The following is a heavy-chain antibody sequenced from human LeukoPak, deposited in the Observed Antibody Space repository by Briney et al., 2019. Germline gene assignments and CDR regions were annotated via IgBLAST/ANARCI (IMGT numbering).Heavy chain of an antibody. CDR2: IYYSGTT. J-gene: IGHJ4*02. D-gene: IGHD2-15*01. CDR3: ATIRNTWVVVDAGFLGFDY. Sequence: SETLSLTCSVSGGSISTNSYYWAWIRQSPGQGLEWIATIYYSGTTYYNPSLKSRLTISIDMSKNQFSLKLRSVTAADTAVYYCATIRNTWVVVDAGFLGFDYWGQGSLVTVSS. V-gene: IGHV4-39*07. CDR1: GGSISTNSYY.